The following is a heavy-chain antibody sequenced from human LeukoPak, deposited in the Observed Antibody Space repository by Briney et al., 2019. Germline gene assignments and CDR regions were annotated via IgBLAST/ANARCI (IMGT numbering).Heavy chain of an antibody. Sequence: GGSLRLSCAASGFTFSSYAMSWVRQAPGKGLEWFSSISGSGGSTYYADSVKGRFTISRDNSKNTLYLQMNSLRAEDTAIYYCAKVIALDTSMGIFDYWGQGTLVTVSS. CDR2: ISGSGGST. D-gene: IGHD5-18*01. CDR1: GFTFSSYA. J-gene: IGHJ4*02. CDR3: AKVIALDTSMGIFDY. V-gene: IGHV3-23*01.